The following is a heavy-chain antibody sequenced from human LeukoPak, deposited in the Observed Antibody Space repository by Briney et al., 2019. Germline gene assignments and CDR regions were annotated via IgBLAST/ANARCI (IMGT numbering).Heavy chain of an antibody. J-gene: IGHJ4*02. Sequence: ASVKVSRKASGYTFTGYYMHWVRQAPGQGLEWMGWINPNSGGTNYAQKFQGWVTMTRDTSISTAYMELSRLRSDDTAVYYCARSSGWYSDDYFDYWGQGTLVTVSS. CDR2: INPNSGGT. CDR1: GYTFTGYY. V-gene: IGHV1-2*04. CDR3: ARSSGWYSDDYFDY. D-gene: IGHD6-19*01.